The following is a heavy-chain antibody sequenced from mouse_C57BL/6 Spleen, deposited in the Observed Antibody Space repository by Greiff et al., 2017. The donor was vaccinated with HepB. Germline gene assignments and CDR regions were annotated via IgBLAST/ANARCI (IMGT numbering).Heavy chain of an antibody. V-gene: IGHV10-1*01. CDR2: IRSKSNNYAT. Sequence: EVKVVESGGGLVQPKGSLKLSCAASGFSFNTYAMNWVRQAPGKGLEWVARIRSKSNNYATYYADSVKDRFTISRDDSESMLYLQMNNLKTEDTAMYYCVRQGDGCFAYWGQGTLVTVSA. J-gene: IGHJ3*01. CDR1: GFSFNTYA. D-gene: IGHD2-3*01. CDR3: VRQGDGCFAY.